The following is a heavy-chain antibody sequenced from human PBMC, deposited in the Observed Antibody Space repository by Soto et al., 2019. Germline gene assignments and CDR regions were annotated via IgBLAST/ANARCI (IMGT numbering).Heavy chain of an antibody. CDR1: GGSISSYY. J-gene: IGHJ5*02. CDR3: ARDGRTAAAGGINWFDP. Sequence: SETLSLTCTVSGGSISSYYWNWIRQSPGKGLEWIGYVYYTGSNSYNPSLKSRVTISVDTSKTRVSLKLSSVTAADTAVYYCARDGRTAAAGGINWFDPWGQGILVTSPQ. D-gene: IGHD6-13*01. CDR2: VYYTGSN. V-gene: IGHV4-59*01.